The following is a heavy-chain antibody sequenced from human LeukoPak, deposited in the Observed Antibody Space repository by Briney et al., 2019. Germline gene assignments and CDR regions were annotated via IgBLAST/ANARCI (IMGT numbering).Heavy chain of an antibody. CDR3: ARAGVYYDSNGYYDY. Sequence: ASVKVSCKASGYTFTGYYMHWVRQAPGQGLEWMGWINPNSGGTNYAQKFQGRVTMTRDTSISTAYMELSRVRSDDTAVYYCARAGVYYDSNGYYDYWGQGTLVTVSS. CDR2: INPNSGGT. CDR1: GYTFTGYY. V-gene: IGHV1-2*02. D-gene: IGHD3-22*01. J-gene: IGHJ4*02.